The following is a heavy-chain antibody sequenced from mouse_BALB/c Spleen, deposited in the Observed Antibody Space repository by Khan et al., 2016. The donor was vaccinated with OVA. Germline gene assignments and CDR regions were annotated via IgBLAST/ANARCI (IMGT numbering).Heavy chain of an antibody. D-gene: IGHD1-2*01. Sequence: QVQLQESGAELARPGASVTLSCTASGYTFTDYYINWVKQRTGQGLEWLGEISRGGGDIYYIERFKGQATLTADNSYNTAYMQLSSLTSETSAVYFCAISNYVGYTFAYWGQGTLVTVSA. CDR2: ISRGGGDI. CDR1: GYTFTDYY. J-gene: IGHJ3*01. CDR3: AISNYVGYTFAY. V-gene: IGHV1-77*01.